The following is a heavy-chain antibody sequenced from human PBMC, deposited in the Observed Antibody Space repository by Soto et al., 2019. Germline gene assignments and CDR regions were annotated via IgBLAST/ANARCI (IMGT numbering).Heavy chain of an antibody. Sequence: EVQLVESGGGMVQPGGSLRLSCAASGFTISSKYMTWVRQAPGKGLEWVSILWSAGLTYYADSVKGRFTISRDNSKNIVYLQMNSLRVEDSALYYCTRELPPDLWGQGTLVTVSS. CDR3: TRELPPDL. V-gene: IGHV3-53*01. CDR1: GFTISSKY. D-gene: IGHD2-15*01. J-gene: IGHJ5*02. CDR2: LWSAGLT.